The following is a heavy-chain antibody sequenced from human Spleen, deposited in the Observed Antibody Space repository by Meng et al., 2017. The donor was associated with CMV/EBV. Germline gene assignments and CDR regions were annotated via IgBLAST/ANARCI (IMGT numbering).Heavy chain of an antibody. V-gene: IGHV3-7*01. CDR1: GFSFSSYW. CDR2: IKQDGSEK. Sequence: RLSCAASGFSFSSYWMSWVRQAPGKGLEWVANIKQDGSEKYYVDSVKGRFTISRDNAKTSLYLQMNSLRAEDTAVYYCARDSRTLPAWGQGTLVTVSS. J-gene: IGHJ5*02. CDR3: ARDSRTLPA.